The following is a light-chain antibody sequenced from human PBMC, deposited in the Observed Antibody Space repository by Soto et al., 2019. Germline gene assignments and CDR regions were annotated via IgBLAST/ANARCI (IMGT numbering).Light chain of an antibody. CDR2: KAS. V-gene: IGKV1-5*03. Sequence: DIQMTQSPSTLSASVGDRVTITCRASQSLNSWLVWYQQKPGKVPKLLIYKASSLQSGVPSRFSGSESGTEFTLTISSLQPDDFATYYCQQYISYPLTFGGGTKVEI. CDR3: QQYISYPLT. J-gene: IGKJ4*01. CDR1: QSLNSW.